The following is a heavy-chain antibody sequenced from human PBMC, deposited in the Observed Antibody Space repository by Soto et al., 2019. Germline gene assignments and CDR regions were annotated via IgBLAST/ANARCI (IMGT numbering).Heavy chain of an antibody. CDR3: ARYTVERLFDY. Sequence: QVKLVQSGAEVKKPGASVKVSCKTSGFTFTSYGVHWVRQAPGQRLEWMGWINAGNGDTKYSQQFQGRVTISSDTSASVVYMELSGLRSEDTALYYCARYTVERLFDYWGQGTLVTVSS. CDR2: INAGNGDT. D-gene: IGHD4-17*01. J-gene: IGHJ4*02. CDR1: GFTFTSYG. V-gene: IGHV1-3*01.